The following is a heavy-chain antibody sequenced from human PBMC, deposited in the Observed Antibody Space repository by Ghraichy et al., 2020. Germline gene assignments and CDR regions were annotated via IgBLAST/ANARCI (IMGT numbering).Heavy chain of an antibody. CDR3: ARDPSYCTNGVCYGSYWYFDL. V-gene: IGHV1-46*01. J-gene: IGHJ2*01. CDR2: INPSGGST. Sequence: ASVKVSCKASGYTFTSYYMHWVRQAPGQGLEWMGIINPSGGSTSYAQKFQGRVTMTRDTSTSTVYMELSSLRSEDTAVYYCARDPSYCTNGVCYGSYWYFDLWGRGTLVTVSS. D-gene: IGHD2-8*01. CDR1: GYTFTSYY.